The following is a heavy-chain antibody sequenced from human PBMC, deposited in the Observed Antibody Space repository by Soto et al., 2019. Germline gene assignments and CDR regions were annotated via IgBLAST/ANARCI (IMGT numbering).Heavy chain of an antibody. D-gene: IGHD3-9*01. V-gene: IGHV4-59*01. CDR3: ARVLRNYDILTGYGENYFDY. Sequence: QVQLQESGPGLVKPSETLSLTCTVSGGSISSYYWSWIRQPPGKGLEWIGYIYYSGSTNYNPSLKSRVTISVDTSKNQFPLKLSSVTAADTAVYYCARVLRNYDILTGYGENYFDYWGQGTLVTVSS. J-gene: IGHJ4*02. CDR2: IYYSGST. CDR1: GGSISSYY.